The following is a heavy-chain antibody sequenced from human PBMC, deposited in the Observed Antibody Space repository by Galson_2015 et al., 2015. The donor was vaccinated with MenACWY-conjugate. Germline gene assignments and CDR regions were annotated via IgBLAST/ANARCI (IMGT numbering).Heavy chain of an antibody. V-gene: IGHV2-26*01. CDR1: GFSLSNARMG. CDR2: IFSNDEK. D-gene: IGHD3-16*02. CDR3: AHRSHYDYVWGSYRRNLYYFVY. Sequence: ALVKPTQTLTLTCTVSGFSLSNARMGVSWIRQPPGKALEWLAHIFSNDEKSYSTSLKSRLTISKDTSKSQVVLTMTNMDPVDTATYYCAHRSHYDYVWGSYRRNLYYFVYWGQGTLVTVSS. J-gene: IGHJ4*02.